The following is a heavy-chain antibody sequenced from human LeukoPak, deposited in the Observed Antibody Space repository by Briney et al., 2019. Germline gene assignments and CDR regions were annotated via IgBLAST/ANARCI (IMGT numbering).Heavy chain of an antibody. CDR1: GFTFSSYA. V-gene: IGHV3-23*01. CDR2: TDCSGGDT. CDR3: AKETLTTVGPGDP. Sequence: GGSLRLSCAASGFTFSSYAMTWVRQAPGKGLEWVSTTDCSGGDTYYADSVKGRFTISRDNSKNILYLQMNSLRAEDTALYYCAKETLTTVGPGDPWGQGTLVTVAS. J-gene: IGHJ5*02. D-gene: IGHD4-23*01.